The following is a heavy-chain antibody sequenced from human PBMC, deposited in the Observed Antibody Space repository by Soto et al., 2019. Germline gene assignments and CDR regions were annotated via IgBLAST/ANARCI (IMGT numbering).Heavy chain of an antibody. CDR3: TRDNNWSYDY. D-gene: IGHD1-1*01. Sequence: GGSLRLSCAASGFTFSSHWVHWVRQAPGKGLVWVSHIGPSGSGTRDADSVQGRFTIPRDNARNTLYLQMNSLRDEDTAVYYCTRDNNWSYDYWGQGILVTVSS. V-gene: IGHV3-74*01. J-gene: IGHJ4*02. CDR2: IGPSGSGT. CDR1: GFTFSSHW.